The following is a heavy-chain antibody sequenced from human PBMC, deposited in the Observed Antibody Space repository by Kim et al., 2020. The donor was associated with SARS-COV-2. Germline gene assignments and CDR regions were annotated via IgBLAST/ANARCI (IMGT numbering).Heavy chain of an antibody. CDR3: ARVEAGLERQSAGAFDI. CDR1: GGSISSYY. CDR2: IYYSGST. V-gene: IGHV4-59*01. J-gene: IGHJ3*02. D-gene: IGHD1-1*01. Sequence: SETLSLTCTVSGGSISSYYWSWIRQPPGKGLEWIGYIYYSGSTNYNPSLKSRVTISVDTSKNQFSLKLSSVTAADTAVYYCARVEAGLERQSAGAFDIWGQGTMVTVSS.